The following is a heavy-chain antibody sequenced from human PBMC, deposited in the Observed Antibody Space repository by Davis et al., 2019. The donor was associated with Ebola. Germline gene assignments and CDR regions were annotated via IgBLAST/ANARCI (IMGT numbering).Heavy chain of an antibody. D-gene: IGHD2-8*02. J-gene: IGHJ4*02. CDR2: IWYDGSNK. Sequence: GESLKISCAASGFTFSSFGMHWVRQAPGKGLEWVAVIWYDGSNKYYADSVKGRFTISRDNSKNTLYLHMNSLRAEDTAVYYCAREGGCTGGVCYYVDYWGQGTLVTVSS. V-gene: IGHV3-33*01. CDR3: AREGGCTGGVCYYVDY. CDR1: GFTFSSFG.